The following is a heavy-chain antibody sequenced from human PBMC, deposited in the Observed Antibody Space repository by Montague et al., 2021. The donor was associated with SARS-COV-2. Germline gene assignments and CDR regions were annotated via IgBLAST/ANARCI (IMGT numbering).Heavy chain of an antibody. CDR1: GGSISSFY. V-gene: IGHV4-59*08. D-gene: IGHD2-15*01. Sequence: SETLFLTCTVSGGSISSFYWSWFRQPPGKGLEWIGYISDSGRTNYNPSLTSRVTMSVDTSKNQFSLTVNSVTAADTAVYYCARHYSATLPAVYWGQGTLVTVSS. J-gene: IGHJ4*02. CDR3: ARHYSATLPAVY. CDR2: ISDSGRT.